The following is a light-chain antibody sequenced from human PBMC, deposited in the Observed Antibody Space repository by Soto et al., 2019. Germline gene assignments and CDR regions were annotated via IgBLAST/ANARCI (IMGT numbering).Light chain of an antibody. CDR1: SSDIGAHDY. CDR2: EVT. Sequence: QSVLTQPASVSGSPGQSITISCTGTSSDIGAHDYVSWYRQHPGKAPKLLIYEVTNRPSGVSPRFSGSKSANTASLTISGLQVEDEADHYCSSHTSSASVVFGGGTKVTVL. CDR3: SSHTSSASVV. J-gene: IGLJ2*01. V-gene: IGLV2-14*01.